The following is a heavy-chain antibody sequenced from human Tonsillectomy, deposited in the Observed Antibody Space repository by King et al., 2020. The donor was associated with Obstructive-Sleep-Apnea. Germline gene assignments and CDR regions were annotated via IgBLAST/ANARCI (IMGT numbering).Heavy chain of an antibody. D-gene: IGHD6-6*01. CDR2: VYYSGST. CDR1: GGSISSSNNY. V-gene: IGHV4-39*07. Sequence: QLQESGPGLLKPSETLSLTCTVSGGSISSSNNYWAWIRQPPGKGLEWIGNVYYSGSTYYKPSLKSRVTISVDTSKNQFSLKLSSVTAADTAVYYCVRAVFEHSHYFDYWGQGTLVTVSS. CDR3: VRAVFEHSHYFDY. J-gene: IGHJ4*02.